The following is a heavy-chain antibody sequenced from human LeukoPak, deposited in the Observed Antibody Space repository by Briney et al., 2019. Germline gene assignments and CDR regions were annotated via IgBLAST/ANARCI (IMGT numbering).Heavy chain of an antibody. CDR1: GGSISSYY. Sequence: PSETLSLTCTVSGGSISSYYWSWIRQPPGKGVEWIGYIYYSGSTNYNPSLKSRVTISVDTSKNQFSLKLSSVTAADTAVYYCARQGVAVAGTRFRWFDPWGQGTLVTVSS. D-gene: IGHD6-19*01. V-gene: IGHV4-59*08. CDR3: ARQGVAVAGTRFRWFDP. J-gene: IGHJ5*02. CDR2: IYYSGST.